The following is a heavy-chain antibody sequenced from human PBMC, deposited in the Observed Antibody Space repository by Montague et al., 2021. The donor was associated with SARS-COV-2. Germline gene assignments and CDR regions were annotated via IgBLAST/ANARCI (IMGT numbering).Heavy chain of an antibody. CDR2: IYYSGST. D-gene: IGHD3-3*01. CDR3: ARHSGRDTIFGVVIIFDAFDI. Sequence: SETLSLTCTVSGGSISSSNYYWGWIRQPPGKGLEWIGSIYYSGSTYYTPSLKSRVTISVDTSKNQFSLRLCSVTAADTAVYYCARHSGRDTIFGVVIIFDAFDIWGQGTMVTVSS. CDR1: GGSISSSNYY. V-gene: IGHV4-39*01. J-gene: IGHJ3*02.